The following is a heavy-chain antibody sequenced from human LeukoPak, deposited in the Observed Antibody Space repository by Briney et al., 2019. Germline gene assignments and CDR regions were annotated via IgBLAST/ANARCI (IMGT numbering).Heavy chain of an antibody. CDR3: DKGGDNGGSGRFFDY. CDR2: ISNNGGST. Sequence: PGGSLRLSCSASGSSFSRHGMHWVRQAPGQGLEYVSAISNNGGSTYYADSVKGRFTISRDNSKNTLYLQMSSLRAEDTAVYYCDKGGDNGGSGRFFDYWGQGTLVTVSS. CDR1: GSSFSRHG. J-gene: IGHJ4*02. D-gene: IGHD4-23*01. V-gene: IGHV3-64D*06.